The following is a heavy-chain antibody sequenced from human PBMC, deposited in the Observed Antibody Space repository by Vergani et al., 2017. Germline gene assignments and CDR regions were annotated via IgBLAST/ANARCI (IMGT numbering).Heavy chain of an antibody. CDR2: IIPIFGTA. D-gene: IGHD3-3*01. V-gene: IGHV1-69*18. Sequence: QVQLVQSGAEVKKPGSSVKVSCKASGGTFSSYAISWVRQAPGQGLEWMGRIIPIFGTANYAQKFQGRVTITADESTSTAYMELSSLRSEDTAVYYCARVSSNFGVVIRSQTYYYGMDVWGQGTTVTVSS. J-gene: IGHJ6*02. CDR3: ARVSSNFGVVIRSQTYYYGMDV. CDR1: GGTFSSYA.